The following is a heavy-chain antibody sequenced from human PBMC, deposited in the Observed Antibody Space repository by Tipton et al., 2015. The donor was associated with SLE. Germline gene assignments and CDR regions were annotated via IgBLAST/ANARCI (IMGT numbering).Heavy chain of an antibody. V-gene: IGHV3-15*01. Sequence: SLRLSCAASGFTFTDAWMHWVCQTPGTGLEWVGRIRSKTDGGTTIYAAPVKDRFTISRDDSENTLYLQMNSLKTEDTAVYYCTSGWSFDYWGQGTLVTVSS. CDR3: TSGWSFDY. CDR2: IRSKTDGGTT. D-gene: IGHD3-3*01. CDR1: GFTFTDAW. J-gene: IGHJ4*02.